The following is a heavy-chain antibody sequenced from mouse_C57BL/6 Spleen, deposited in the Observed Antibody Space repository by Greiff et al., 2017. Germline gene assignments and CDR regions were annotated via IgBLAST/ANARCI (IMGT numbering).Heavy chain of an antibody. D-gene: IGHD2-4*01. V-gene: IGHV1-80*01. CDR3: AYDYDGTWFAY. Sequence: VQLQQSGAELVKPGASVKISCKASGYAFSSYWMNWVKQRPGKGLEWIGQIYPGDGDTNYNGKFKGKATLTADKSSSTAYMQLRSLTSEDSAVYFCAYDYDGTWFAYWGQGTLVTVSA. J-gene: IGHJ3*01. CDR2: IYPGDGDT. CDR1: GYAFSSYW.